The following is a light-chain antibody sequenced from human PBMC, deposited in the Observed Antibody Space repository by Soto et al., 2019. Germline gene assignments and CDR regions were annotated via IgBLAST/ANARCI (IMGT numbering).Light chain of an antibody. J-gene: IGKJ1*01. Sequence: EIVLTQSPGTLSLSPGERATLSCRASQSVSSSYLAWYQQKPGQAPRLLIYGASSRATGIPDRFSGSGSGTDFTLTISRLEPEDFAVYYCQHYGSSWTFGQGTKVDXK. CDR2: GAS. CDR1: QSVSSSY. CDR3: QHYGSSWT. V-gene: IGKV3-20*01.